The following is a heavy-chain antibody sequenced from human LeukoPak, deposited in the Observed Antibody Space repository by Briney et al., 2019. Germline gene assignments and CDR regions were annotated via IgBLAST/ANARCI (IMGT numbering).Heavy chain of an antibody. Sequence: SETLSLTCTVSGGSISSSSYYWGWIRQPPGKGLEWIGSIYYSGSTYYKPSLKSRVTISVDTSKNQFSLKLSSVTAADTAVYYCASYVVVVAATGYWGQGTLVTVSS. D-gene: IGHD2-15*01. J-gene: IGHJ4*02. CDR3: ASYVVVVAATGY. CDR1: GGSISSSSYY. V-gene: IGHV4-39*01. CDR2: IYYSGST.